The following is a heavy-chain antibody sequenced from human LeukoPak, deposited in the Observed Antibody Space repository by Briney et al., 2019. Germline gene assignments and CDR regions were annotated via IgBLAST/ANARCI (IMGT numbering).Heavy chain of an antibody. V-gene: IGHV1-69*04. CDR3: ATDSRDPRRVVGVYFDY. CDR2: IIPILGIA. J-gene: IGHJ4*02. CDR1: GGTFSSYA. D-gene: IGHD3-22*01. Sequence: GASVKVSCKASGGTFSSYAISWVRQAPGQGLEWMGRIIPILGIANYAQKFQGRVTMTEDTSTDTAYMELSSLRSEDTAVYYCATDSRDPRRVVGVYFDYWGQGTLVTVSS.